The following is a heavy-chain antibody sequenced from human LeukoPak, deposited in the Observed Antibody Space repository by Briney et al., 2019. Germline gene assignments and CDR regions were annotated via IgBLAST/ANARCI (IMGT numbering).Heavy chain of an antibody. V-gene: IGHV1-8*02. D-gene: IGHD3/OR15-3a*01. CDR3: ARALSWTTDSYYYMDV. J-gene: IGHJ6*03. CDR2: MNPNSGNI. Sequence: ASVKVSCKASGYTFTSNYMHWVRQATGQGLEWMGWMNPNSGNIGYAQKFQGRVTMTKNTSITTAYMELSSLRSEDTAVYYCARALSWTTDSYYYMDVWGKGTTVTVSS. CDR1: GYTFTSNY.